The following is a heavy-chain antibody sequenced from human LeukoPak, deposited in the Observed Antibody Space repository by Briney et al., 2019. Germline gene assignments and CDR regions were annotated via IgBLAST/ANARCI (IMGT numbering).Heavy chain of an antibody. V-gene: IGHV3-33*06. CDR1: GFTVNSNY. D-gene: IGHD3-22*01. J-gene: IGHJ4*02. CDR2: IWYDGSNK. Sequence: GGSLRLSCAASGFTVNSNYMSWVRQAPGKGLEWVAVIWYDGSNKYYADSVKGRFTISRDNSKNTLYLQMNSLRAGDTAVYYCAKDRLFSRYYYDSSGYYAVDYWGQGTLVTVSS. CDR3: AKDRLFSRYYYDSSGYYAVDY.